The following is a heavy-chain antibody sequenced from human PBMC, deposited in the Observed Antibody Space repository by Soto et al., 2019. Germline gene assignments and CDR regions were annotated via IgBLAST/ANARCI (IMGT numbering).Heavy chain of an antibody. D-gene: IGHD3-3*01. Sequence: GGSLRLSCAASGFTFDDYTMHWVRQAPGKGLEWVSLISWDGGSTYYADSVKGRFTISRDNSKNSLYLQMNSLRTEDTALYYCAKANYDFWSGYPYYYYYGMDVWGQGTTVTVSS. V-gene: IGHV3-43*01. J-gene: IGHJ6*02. CDR2: ISWDGGST. CDR3: AKANYDFWSGYPYYYYYGMDV. CDR1: GFTFDDYT.